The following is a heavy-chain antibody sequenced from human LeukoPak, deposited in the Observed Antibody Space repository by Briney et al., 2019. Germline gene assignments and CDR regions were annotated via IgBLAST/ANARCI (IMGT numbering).Heavy chain of an antibody. CDR3: ARDPTSSDSSDY. CDR1: GYTFTSYY. D-gene: IGHD3-22*01. CDR2: INPNSDDT. V-gene: IGHV1-2*02. Sequence: ASVKVSCKSSGYTFTSYYMYWVRQAPGQGLEWMGWINPNSDDTNYAQKFQGRVTMTRDTSISTAYMELSRLRSDDTAVYYCARDPTSSDSSDYWGQGTLVTVSS. J-gene: IGHJ4*02.